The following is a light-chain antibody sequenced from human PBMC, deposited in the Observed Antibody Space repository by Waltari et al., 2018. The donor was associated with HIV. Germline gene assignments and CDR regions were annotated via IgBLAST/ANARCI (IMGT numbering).Light chain of an antibody. CDR2: GAS. Sequence: EIELTQSPGTLSLSPGERATLSCRASQSVSSSYLAWYQQNPGQAPRLLIYGASGRATGIPDRFSGSGSGTDFTLTSSRLEPEDFAVYYCQQYGSSPGTFGQGTKVEIK. V-gene: IGKV3-20*01. J-gene: IGKJ1*01. CDR3: QQYGSSPGT. CDR1: QSVSSSY.